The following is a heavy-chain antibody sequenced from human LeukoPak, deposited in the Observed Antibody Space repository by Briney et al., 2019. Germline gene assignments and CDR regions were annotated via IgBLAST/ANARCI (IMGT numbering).Heavy chain of an antibody. J-gene: IGHJ6*03. CDR2: IYSSGNT. V-gene: IGHV4-39*02. CDR3: AKEGGNYDFWSGYYYYYYMDV. D-gene: IGHD3-3*01. CDR1: GASISTSNYY. Sequence: SETLSLTCAVSGASISTSNYYWGWVRQSPGKGLEWIGNIYSSGNTYYNASLKSRVTIYIDTSKNQFSLKLSSVTAADTAVYYCAKEGGNYDFWSGYYYYYYMDVWGKGTTVTVSS.